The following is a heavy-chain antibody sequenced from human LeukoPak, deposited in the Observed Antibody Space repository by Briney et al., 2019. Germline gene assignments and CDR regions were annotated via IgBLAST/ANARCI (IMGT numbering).Heavy chain of an antibody. CDR2: VSSNGRTT. V-gene: IGHV3-48*03. J-gene: IGHJ4*02. CDR3: ARELTTTATIDY. D-gene: IGHD1-26*01. CDR1: GFTLSAYE. Sequence: GGSLRLSCAASGFTLSAYEMNWVRQAPGKGLEWVSYVSSNGRTTYYADSVKGRFTISRDNAKNSLYLQMNSLRAEDTAVYYCARELTTTATIDYWGQGTLVTVSS.